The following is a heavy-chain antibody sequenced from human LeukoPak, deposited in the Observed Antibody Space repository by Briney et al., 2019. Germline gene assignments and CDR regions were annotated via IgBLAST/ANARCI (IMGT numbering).Heavy chain of an antibody. J-gene: IGHJ4*02. D-gene: IGHD6-13*01. CDR2: ISSSGSTI. Sequence: GGSLRLSCSASGLTFSSYEMNSVRQAPGKGLEWVSYISSSGSTIYYADSVKGRFNISRDNAKNSLYLQMNSLRAEDTAVYYCGRDGAAADFDYWGQGTLVTVSS. CDR3: GRDGAAADFDY. V-gene: IGHV3-48*03. CDR1: GLTFSSYE.